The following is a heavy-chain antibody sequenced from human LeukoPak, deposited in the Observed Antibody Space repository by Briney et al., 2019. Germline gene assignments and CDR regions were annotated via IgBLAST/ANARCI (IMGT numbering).Heavy chain of an antibody. CDR1: GFTFSSYS. Sequence: SGGSLRLSCAASGFTFSSYSMNGVRQAPGRGLEGVSSISSRSSYIYYADSVKGRFTISRDNAKNSLYLQMNSLRAEDTAVYYCAGDGDGNAFDIWGQGTMVTVSS. J-gene: IGHJ3*02. V-gene: IGHV3-21*01. D-gene: IGHD7-27*01. CDR2: ISSRSSYI. CDR3: AGDGDGNAFDI.